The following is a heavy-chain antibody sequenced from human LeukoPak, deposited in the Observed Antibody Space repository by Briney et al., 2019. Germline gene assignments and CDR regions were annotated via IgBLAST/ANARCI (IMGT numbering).Heavy chain of an antibody. CDR1: GFTFSSYE. V-gene: IGHV3-48*03. CDR3: ARAGSSGYYDY. CDR2: ISSSGSTI. J-gene: IGHJ4*02. D-gene: IGHD3-22*01. Sequence: GGPLRLSCAASGFTFSSYEMNWVRQAPGKGLEWVSYISSSGSTIYYADSVKGRFTISRDNAKNSLYLQMNSLRAEDTAVYYCARAGSSGYYDYWGQGTLVTVSS.